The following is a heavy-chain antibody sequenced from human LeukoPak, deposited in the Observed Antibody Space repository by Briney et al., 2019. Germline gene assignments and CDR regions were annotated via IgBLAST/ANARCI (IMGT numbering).Heavy chain of an antibody. V-gene: IGHV3-30-3*01. Sequence: GGSLRLSCAASGFTFSSYAMHWVRQAPGKGLEWVAVISYDGSNKYYADSVKGRFTISRDNSKNTLYLQMNSLRAGDTAVYYCAREPRKAYYYDSSGYSDYWGQGTLVTVSS. CDR1: GFTFSSYA. D-gene: IGHD3-22*01. J-gene: IGHJ4*02. CDR2: ISYDGSNK. CDR3: AREPRKAYYYDSSGYSDY.